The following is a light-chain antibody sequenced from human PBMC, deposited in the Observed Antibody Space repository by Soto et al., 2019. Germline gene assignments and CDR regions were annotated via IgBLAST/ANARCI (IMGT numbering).Light chain of an antibody. J-gene: IGLJ2*01. CDR3: VLYMGSGITV. V-gene: IGLV8-61*01. Sequence: QTVVTQEPSFSVSPGRTVTLTFGLSSGSVSTSYYPSWYQQTPGQAPRTLIYNTNTRSSGVPDRFSCSILGNKAALTITGAQADDESQYYCVLYMGSGITVFGGGTKVTVL. CDR1: SGSVSTSYY. CDR2: NTN.